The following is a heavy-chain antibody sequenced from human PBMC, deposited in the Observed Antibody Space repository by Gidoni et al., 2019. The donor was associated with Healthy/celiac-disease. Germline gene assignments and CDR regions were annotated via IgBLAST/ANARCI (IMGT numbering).Heavy chain of an antibody. CDR2: IYHSGST. Sequence: QLQLQESGSGLVKPSQTLSLPCAVSVGSISSGGYSWSWIRQPPGKGLEWIGYIYHSGSTYYNPSLKSRVTISVDRSKNQFSLKLSSVTAADTAVYYCARSLYCSSTSCYRGWFDPWGQGTLVTVSS. CDR3: ARSLYCSSTSCYRGWFDP. V-gene: IGHV4-30-2*01. D-gene: IGHD2-2*02. CDR1: VGSISSGGYS. J-gene: IGHJ5*02.